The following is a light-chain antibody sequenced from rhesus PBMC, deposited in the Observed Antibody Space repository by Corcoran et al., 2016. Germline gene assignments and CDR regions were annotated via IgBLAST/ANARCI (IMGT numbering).Light chain of an antibody. V-gene: IGKV2-64*01. CDR2: KVS. J-gene: IGKJ3*01. CDR1: PSLVHSNGNTY. CDR3: GQGSHWPFT. Sequence: DVVMTQSPLSLPITPGQPASISCWSSPSLVHSNGNTYLNWYQQKPGHPPRFLIYKVSNRESGAPDRFSGSGGGTDFTLKISRVEAEDVGVYYCGQGSHWPFTFGPGTKLDIK.